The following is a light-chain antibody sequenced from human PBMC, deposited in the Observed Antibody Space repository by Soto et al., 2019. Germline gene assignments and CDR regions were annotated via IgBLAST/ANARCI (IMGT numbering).Light chain of an antibody. V-gene: IGKV4-1*01. J-gene: IGKJ5*01. CDR3: QQYYSTLGIT. CDR2: WAS. Sequence: DIVMTQSPDSLAVSLGERATINCKSSQSVLYSSNNKNYLAWYQQKPGQPPKLLIYWASTRESGVPDPFSGSGSGTDFTLTISSLQAEDVAVYYCQQYYSTLGITFGQGTRLEIK. CDR1: QSVLYSSNNKNY.